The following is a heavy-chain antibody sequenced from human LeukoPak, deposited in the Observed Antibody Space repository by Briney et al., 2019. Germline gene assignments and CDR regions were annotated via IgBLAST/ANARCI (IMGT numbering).Heavy chain of an antibody. Sequence: GESLKISCKGSGYTFSNYYIAWVRQMPGKGLERMGIIYPGDSETRYSPSFEGQVTISADKSTSIVYLQWSSLKASDTAMYYCARRRDLYSGSYYPFDYWGQGTLVTVSS. CDR1: GYTFSNYY. CDR2: IYPGDSET. J-gene: IGHJ4*02. CDR3: ARRRDLYSGSYYPFDY. D-gene: IGHD1-26*01. V-gene: IGHV5-51*01.